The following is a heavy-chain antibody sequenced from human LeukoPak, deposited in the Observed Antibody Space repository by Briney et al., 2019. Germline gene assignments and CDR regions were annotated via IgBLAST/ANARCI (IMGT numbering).Heavy chain of an antibody. J-gene: IGHJ1*01. Sequence: ASVKVSCKASGYTFTSYGISWVRQAPGQGLEWMGWISAYNGNTNYAQKLQGRVTMTTDTSTSTAYMELRSLRSDDTAVYYCARDPRYYHGSGSYYSRDEYFQHWGQGTLVTVSS. CDR2: ISAYNGNT. D-gene: IGHD3-10*01. CDR1: GYTFTSYG. CDR3: ARDPRYYHGSGSYYSRDEYFQH. V-gene: IGHV1-18*01.